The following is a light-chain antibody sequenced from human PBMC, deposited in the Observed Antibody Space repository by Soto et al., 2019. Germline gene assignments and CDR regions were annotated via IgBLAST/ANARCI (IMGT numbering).Light chain of an antibody. V-gene: IGKV3-15*01. CDR2: GAS. J-gene: IGKJ1*01. CDR1: QSVSSN. CDR3: QQYNNWPRT. Sequence: ILLTQSPSTLAVSPGERATLSCRARQSVSSNLAWYQQKPGQAPRLLIYGASTRATGIPARFSGSGSGTESTLTISSLQSEDFEVYYCQQYNNWPRTFGQGTKVDI.